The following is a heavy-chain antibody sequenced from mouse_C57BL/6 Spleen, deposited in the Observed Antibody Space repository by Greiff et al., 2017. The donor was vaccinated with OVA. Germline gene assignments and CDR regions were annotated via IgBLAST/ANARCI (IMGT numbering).Heavy chain of an antibody. D-gene: IGHD2-10*01. CDR3: ARNGAYYGNYRLDY. CDR1: GFSLTSYG. CDR2: IWSGGST. Sequence: VQLQQSGPGLVQPSQSLSITCTVSGFSLTSYGLHWVRQSPGKGLEWLGVIWSGGSTDYNAAFISRLSISKDNSKSQVFFKMNSLQADDTAIYYCARNGAYYGNYRLDYWGQGTTLTVSS. V-gene: IGHV2-2*01. J-gene: IGHJ2*01.